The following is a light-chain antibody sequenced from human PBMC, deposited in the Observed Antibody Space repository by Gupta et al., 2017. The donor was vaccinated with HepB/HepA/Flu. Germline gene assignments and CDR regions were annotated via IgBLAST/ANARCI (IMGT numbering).Light chain of an antibody. CDR2: WAS. CDR3: QQYYSTPLT. Sequence: DIVMTQSPDSLSVSLGETATINCESSQRLLSDSNNKNYLAWYQQKPGQPPRQLIYWASCREAGVPDRFSGSGSGTDFTLTISGLQAEDVAVYYCQQYYSTPLTFGGGTKVDI. V-gene: IGKV4-1*01. CDR1: QRLLSDSNNKNY. J-gene: IGKJ4*01.